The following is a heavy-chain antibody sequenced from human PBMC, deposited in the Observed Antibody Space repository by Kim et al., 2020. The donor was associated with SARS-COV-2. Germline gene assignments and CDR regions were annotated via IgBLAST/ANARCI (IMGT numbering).Heavy chain of an antibody. CDR2: IYYSGST. D-gene: IGHD3-9*01. V-gene: IGHV4-61*01. Sequence: SETLSLTCTVSGGSVSSGSYYWSWIRQPPGKGLEWIGYIYYSGSTNYNPSLKSRVTISVDTSKNQFSLKLSSVTAADTAVYYCADYDILTGHWYFDPWGRGTLVTVSS. CDR3: ADYDILTGHWYFDP. CDR1: GGSVSSGSYY. J-gene: IGHJ2*01.